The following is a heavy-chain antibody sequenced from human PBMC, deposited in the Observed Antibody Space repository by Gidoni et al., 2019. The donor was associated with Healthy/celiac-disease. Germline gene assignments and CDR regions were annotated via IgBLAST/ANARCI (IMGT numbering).Heavy chain of an antibody. CDR1: GFTFSSYG. CDR2: IWYDGSNK. D-gene: IGHD6-13*01. J-gene: IGHJ4*02. V-gene: IGHV3-33*01. CDR3: ARPRYSSSWFYFDY. Sequence: QVQLVESGGGVVQPGRSLRLSCAAAGFTFSSYGMHGVRQAPGKGLEWVAVIWYDGSNKYYADSVKGRFTISRDNSKNTLYLQMNSLRAEDTAVYYCARPRYSSSWFYFDYWGQGTLVTVSX.